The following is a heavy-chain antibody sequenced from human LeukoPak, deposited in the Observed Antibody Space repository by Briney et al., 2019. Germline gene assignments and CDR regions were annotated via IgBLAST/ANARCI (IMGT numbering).Heavy chain of an antibody. CDR2: TRNKANSYTT. CDR3: ARSDPTYYFDY. Sequence: GGSLRLSCAASGFTFSDHYLDWVRQAPGRGLEWVGRTRNKANSYTTEYAASVKGRFTISRDDSKNSLYLQMNSLKTEDTAVYYCARSDPTYYFDYWGQGTLVTVSS. V-gene: IGHV3-72*01. J-gene: IGHJ4*02. CDR1: GFTFSDHY.